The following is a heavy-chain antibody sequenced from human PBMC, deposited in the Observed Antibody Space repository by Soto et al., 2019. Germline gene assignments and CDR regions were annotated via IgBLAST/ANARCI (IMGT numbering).Heavy chain of an antibody. V-gene: IGHV3-30*18. D-gene: IGHD3-3*01. Sequence: QVQLVESGGGVVQPGRSLRLSCAASGFTFSSYGMHWVRQAPGKGLEWVAVISYDGSNKYYADSVKGRFTISRVNSKNTLYLQMNSLRAEDTAVYYCAKAKLRFLEWLSPFDYWGQGTLVTVSS. J-gene: IGHJ4*02. CDR3: AKAKLRFLEWLSPFDY. CDR1: GFTFSSYG. CDR2: ISYDGSNK.